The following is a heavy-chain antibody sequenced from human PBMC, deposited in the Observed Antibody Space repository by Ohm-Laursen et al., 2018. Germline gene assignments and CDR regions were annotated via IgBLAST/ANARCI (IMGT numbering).Heavy chain of an antibody. J-gene: IGHJ6*02. CDR1: GYTFTGYS. CDR2: INPSGGST. Sequence: GASVKVSCKASGYTFTGYSIHWVRQAPGQGLEWMGIINPSGGSTSYAQKSQGRVTMTRDTSTSTVYMELSSLRSEDTAVHFCARDRVGCSSVSCSYYYYGMDVWGQGTAVTVSS. V-gene: IGHV1-46*01. CDR3: ARDRVGCSSVSCSYYYYGMDV. D-gene: IGHD2-2*01.